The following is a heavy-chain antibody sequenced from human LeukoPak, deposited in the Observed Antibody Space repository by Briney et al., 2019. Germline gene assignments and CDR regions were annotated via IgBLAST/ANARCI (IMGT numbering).Heavy chain of an antibody. J-gene: IGHJ6*03. Sequence: GGSLRLSCAASGFTFSSYAMSWVRQAPGKGLEWVSSISSSSSYIYYADSVKGRFTISRDNAKNSLYLQMNSLRAEDTALYYCARDGDTVLTRGYYYYMDVWGKGTTVTVSS. V-gene: IGHV3-21*01. CDR2: ISSSSSYI. CDR1: GFTFSSYA. CDR3: ARDGDTVLTRGYYYYMDV. D-gene: IGHD4-23*01.